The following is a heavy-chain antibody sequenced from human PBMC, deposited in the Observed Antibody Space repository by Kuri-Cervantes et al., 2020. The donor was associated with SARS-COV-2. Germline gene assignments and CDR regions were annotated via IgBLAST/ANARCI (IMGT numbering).Heavy chain of an antibody. Sequence: ASVKVSCKASGYTFTSYYMHWVRQAPGQGLEWMGIINPSGGSTSYAQKFQGRVTMTRDTSTSTVYMELSSLRSEDTAVYYCASNGGIGDYFWYFDLWGRGTLVTVSS. CDR1: GYTFTSYY. D-gene: IGHD4-17*01. J-gene: IGHJ2*01. CDR3: ASNGGIGDYFWYFDL. CDR2: INPSGGST. V-gene: IGHV1-46*01.